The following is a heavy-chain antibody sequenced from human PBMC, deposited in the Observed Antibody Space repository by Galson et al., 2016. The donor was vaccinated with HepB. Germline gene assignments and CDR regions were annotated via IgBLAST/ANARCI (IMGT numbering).Heavy chain of an antibody. D-gene: IGHD4-11*01. CDR2: ISSSSSAI. CDR3: ARKTVTPDWYFDL. V-gene: IGHV3-48*02. Sequence: SLRLSCAASGFTFSNYAMNWVRQAPGKGLEWVSYISSSSSAIYYADSVKGRFTMSRDNAKNSLYLQMNRLRDEDTAVYYCARKTVTPDWYFDLWGRGTLVTVSS. J-gene: IGHJ2*01. CDR1: GFTFSNYA.